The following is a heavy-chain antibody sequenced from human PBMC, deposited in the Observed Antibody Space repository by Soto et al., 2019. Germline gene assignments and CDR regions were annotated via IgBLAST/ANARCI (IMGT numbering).Heavy chain of an antibody. D-gene: IGHD2-21*01. CDR3: AKTIVAASGYYFDH. V-gene: IGHV3-11*06. J-gene: IGHJ4*02. CDR2: ISGGSSYT. CDR1: GFRFGDSY. Sequence: QVHLVESVGGLVKPGGSLRLSCAASGFRFGDSYMSWIRQAPGKGLEWVSYISGGSSYTNYADSAEGRFTTSRDNAKGLMFLQMNSLRADDTAVYYCAKTIVAASGYYFDHWGQGNMVTVSS.